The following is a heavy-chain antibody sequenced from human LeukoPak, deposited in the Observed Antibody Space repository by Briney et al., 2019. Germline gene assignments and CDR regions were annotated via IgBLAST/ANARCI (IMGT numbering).Heavy chain of an antibody. D-gene: IGHD3-22*01. J-gene: IGHJ4*02. CDR3: AKRGVVIRVILVGFHKEAYYFDS. CDR2: ISDSGGST. Sequence: PGGSLRLSCAVSGITLSNYGMSWVRQAAGKGLEWVAGISDSGGSTKYADSVKGRFTISRDNPKNTLYLQMNSLRAEDTAVYFCAKRGVVIRVILVGFHKEAYYFDSWGQGALVTVSS. CDR1: GITLSNYG. V-gene: IGHV3-23*01.